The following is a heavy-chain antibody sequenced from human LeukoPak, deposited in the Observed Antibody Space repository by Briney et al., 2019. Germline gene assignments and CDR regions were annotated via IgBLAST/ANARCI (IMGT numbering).Heavy chain of an antibody. CDR3: AKDIGVAAADAFDI. J-gene: IGHJ3*02. D-gene: IGHD6-13*01. CDR2: ISWNSGSI. Sequence: GGSLRLSCAASGFTFSSYWMHWVRQAPGKGLEWVSGISWNSGSIGYADSVKGRFTISRDNAKNSLYLQMNSLRAEDTALYYCAKDIGVAAADAFDIWGQGTMVTVSS. CDR1: GFTFSSYW. V-gene: IGHV3-9*01.